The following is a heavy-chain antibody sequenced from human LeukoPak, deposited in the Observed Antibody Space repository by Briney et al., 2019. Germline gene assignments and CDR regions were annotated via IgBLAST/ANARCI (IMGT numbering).Heavy chain of an antibody. CDR3: ASRNNWNGVAFDY. Sequence: SVKVSCKASGGTFSSYAISWVRQAPGQGLEWMGGIIPIFGTANYAQKFQGRVTITADESTSTAYMELSSLRPEDTAVYYCASRNNWNGVAFDYWGQGTLVTVSS. J-gene: IGHJ4*02. D-gene: IGHD1-20*01. CDR2: IIPIFGTA. CDR1: GGTFSSYA. V-gene: IGHV1-69*13.